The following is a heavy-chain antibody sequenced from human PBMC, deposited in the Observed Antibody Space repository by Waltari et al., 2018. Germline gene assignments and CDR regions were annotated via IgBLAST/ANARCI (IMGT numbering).Heavy chain of an antibody. CDR3: AREIYGGNSRPFDY. J-gene: IGHJ4*02. D-gene: IGHD4-17*01. Sequence: QVQLQESGPGLVKPSETLSLTCSVSGGSISSYYWNWFRQPPGKGLEWLGYIYYSGTTNYDPSLKSRVYISVDTSKNQVSLQLRSVTAADTAVYYCAREIYGGNSRPFDYWGQGILVTVSS. CDR2: IYYSGTT. CDR1: GGSISSYY. V-gene: IGHV4-59*01.